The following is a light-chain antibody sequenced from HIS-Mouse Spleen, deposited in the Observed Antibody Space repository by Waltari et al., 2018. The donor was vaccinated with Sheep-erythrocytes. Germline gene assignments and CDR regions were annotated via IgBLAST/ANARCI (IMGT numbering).Light chain of an antibody. V-gene: IGKV4-1*01. Sequence: DIVMTQSPESLAVSLGERATINCKSRQSVLYSSNNTNYLAWYQQKPGQPPKLLIYWASTRESGVPDRFSGSGSGTDFTLTISSLQAEDVAVYYCQQYYSTPPTFGQGTKVEIK. CDR1: QSVLYSSNNTNY. J-gene: IGKJ1*01. CDR3: QQYYSTPPT. CDR2: WAS.